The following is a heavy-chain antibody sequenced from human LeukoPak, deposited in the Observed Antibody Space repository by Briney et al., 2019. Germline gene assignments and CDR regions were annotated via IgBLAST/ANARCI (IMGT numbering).Heavy chain of an antibody. CDR3: AKEPYYYDSSGFFDY. J-gene: IGHJ4*02. CDR2: ISYDGSNK. CDR1: GFTFSSYG. Sequence: GGSLRLSCAASGFTFSSYGMHWVRQAPGKGLEWVAVISYDGSNKYYADSVKGRFTISRDNSKNTLYLQMNSLRAEDTAVYYCAKEPYYYDSSGFFDYWGQGTLVTVSS. D-gene: IGHD3-22*01. V-gene: IGHV3-30*18.